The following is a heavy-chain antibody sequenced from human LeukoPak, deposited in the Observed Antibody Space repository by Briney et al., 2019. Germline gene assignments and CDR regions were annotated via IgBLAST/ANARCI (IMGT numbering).Heavy chain of an antibody. D-gene: IGHD1/OR15-1a*01. CDR3: ARERTIDGPYYFDY. CDR1: GGSISSYY. J-gene: IGHJ4*02. Sequence: SETLSLTCTVSGGSISSYYWSWIRQPPGKGLEWIGYIYYSGSTNYNPSLKSRVTISVDTSKNQFSLELSSVTAADTAVYYCARERTIDGPYYFDYWGQGTLVTVSS. CDR2: IYYSGST. V-gene: IGHV4-59*01.